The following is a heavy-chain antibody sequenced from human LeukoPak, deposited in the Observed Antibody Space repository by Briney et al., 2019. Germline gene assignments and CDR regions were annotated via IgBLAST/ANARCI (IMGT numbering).Heavy chain of an antibody. CDR1: GDTFSSYV. CDR3: ARDVPWDSSSSGGFDY. CDR2: INPVFGTA. Sequence: SVKVSCKASGDTFSSYVISWVRQAPGQGLEWMGGINPVFGTAHYAQKFQDRVTITADESTSTAYMELSSLRSEDTAVYYCARDVPWDSSSSGGFDYWGQGTLVTVSS. J-gene: IGHJ4*02. V-gene: IGHV1-69*13. D-gene: IGHD6-6*01.